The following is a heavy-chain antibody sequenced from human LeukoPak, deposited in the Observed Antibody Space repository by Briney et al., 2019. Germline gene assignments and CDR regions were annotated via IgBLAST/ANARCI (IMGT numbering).Heavy chain of an antibody. Sequence: GGSLRLSCAVSGFSFSSYSMNWVRQAPGRGLEWISYISSGSRTIFYADSVKGRFTISRDNAKNLLYLLMNSLRADDTAVYYCARESITGDRDFDYWGQGTLITVSS. D-gene: IGHD7-27*01. CDR1: GFSFSSYS. J-gene: IGHJ4*02. V-gene: IGHV3-48*01. CDR3: ARESITGDRDFDY. CDR2: ISSGSRTI.